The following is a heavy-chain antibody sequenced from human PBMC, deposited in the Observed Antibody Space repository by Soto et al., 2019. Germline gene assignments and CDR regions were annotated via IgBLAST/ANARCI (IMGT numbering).Heavy chain of an antibody. CDR2: IYYTGST. CDR3: ARLERDDSGWYPY. Sequence: SETLSLTCTVSGGSISSYYWSWIRLPPGKGLEWIAYIYYTGSTSYNPSLKSRVIISVDTSKKQVSLKLSSVTAADTAVDYCARLERDDSGWYPYWGQGTLVTVSS. CDR1: GGSISSYY. V-gene: IGHV4-59*01. D-gene: IGHD6-19*01. J-gene: IGHJ4*02.